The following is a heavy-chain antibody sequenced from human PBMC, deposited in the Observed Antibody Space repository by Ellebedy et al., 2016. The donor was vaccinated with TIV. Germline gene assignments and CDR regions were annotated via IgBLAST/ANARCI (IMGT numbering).Heavy chain of an antibody. CDR3: ARGTNDAPGVDV. CDR1: GFTFSTYW. CDR2: LNQDGSEI. V-gene: IGHV3-7*03. Sequence: GESLKISXAASGFTFSTYWMHWVRQAPGKGLEWVANLNQDGSEIYLVDSVKGRFTISRDNAKNSLHLQMNGLSPEDAAVYYCARGTNDAPGVDVWGQGTTVTVSS. D-gene: IGHD2-2*01. J-gene: IGHJ6*02.